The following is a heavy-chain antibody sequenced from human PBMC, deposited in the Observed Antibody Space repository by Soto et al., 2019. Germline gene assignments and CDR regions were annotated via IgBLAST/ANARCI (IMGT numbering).Heavy chain of an antibody. J-gene: IGHJ4*02. CDR3: ARGVGRCSGGSCYYSFDY. Sequence: SETLSLTXAVYGESFSGYYWSWIRQPPGKGLEWIGEINHSGSTNYNPSLKSRVTISVDTSKNQFSLKLSSLRSEDTAVYYCARGVGRCSGGSCYYSFDYWGQGTLVTVSS. V-gene: IGHV4-34*01. CDR1: GESFSGYY. D-gene: IGHD2-15*01. CDR2: INHSGST.